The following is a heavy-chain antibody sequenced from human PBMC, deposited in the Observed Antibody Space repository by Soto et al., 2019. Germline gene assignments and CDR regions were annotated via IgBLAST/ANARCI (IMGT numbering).Heavy chain of an antibody. CDR2: ISYSGST. J-gene: IGHJ4*02. Sequence: QVQLQESGPGLVKPSETLSLTCTVSGDSVGSFGSYWSWIRQPPGKGLEWVGYISYSGSTAYNPSLKSRVAILVDTSKNQLSLILSSVTAADTAFYYCTSGRAYSGSYGDSWGQGTLVTVSS. CDR3: TSGRAYSGSYGDS. D-gene: IGHD1-26*01. CDR1: GDSVGSFGSY. V-gene: IGHV4-61*08.